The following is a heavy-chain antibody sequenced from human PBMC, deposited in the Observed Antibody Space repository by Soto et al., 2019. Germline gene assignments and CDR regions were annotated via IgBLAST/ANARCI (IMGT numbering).Heavy chain of an antibody. V-gene: IGHV5-51*01. CDR3: ARHRSIAVAGDAFDI. D-gene: IGHD6-19*01. Sequence: LKISCKGSGYSFTSYWIGWVRQMPGKGLEWMGIIYPGDSDTRYSPSFQGQVTISADKSISTAYLQWSSLKASDTAMYYCARHRSIAVAGDAFDIWGQGTMVTVSS. CDR2: IYPGDSDT. J-gene: IGHJ3*02. CDR1: GYSFTSYW.